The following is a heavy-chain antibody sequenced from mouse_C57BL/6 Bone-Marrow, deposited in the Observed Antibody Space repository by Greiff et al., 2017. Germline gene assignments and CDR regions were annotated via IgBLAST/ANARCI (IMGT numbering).Heavy chain of an antibody. D-gene: IGHD1-1*02. Sequence: EVQLVESGGGLVQPKGSLTLSCAASGFSFTTYAMNWVRQAPGKGLEWVARIRSKSNNYATYYADSVKDRFTISRDDSESILYMQMNNLKTEDTAMYDCVRHPLLWFDYWGQGTTLTVSS. CDR3: VRHPLLWFDY. CDR2: IRSKSNNYAT. CDR1: GFSFTTYA. J-gene: IGHJ2*01. V-gene: IGHV10-1*01.